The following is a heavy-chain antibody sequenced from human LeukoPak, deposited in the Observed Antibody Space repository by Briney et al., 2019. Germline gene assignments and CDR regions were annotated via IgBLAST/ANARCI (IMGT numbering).Heavy chain of an antibody. CDR2: ISSSSSYI. V-gene: IGHV3-21*01. CDR1: GFTFSSYW. CDR3: ARGEAAAGWFDP. Sequence: GGSLRLSCAASGFTFSSYWMSWVRQAPGRGLEWVSSISSSSSYIYYADSVKGRFTISRDNAKNSLYLQMNSLRAEDTAVYYCARGEAAAGWFDPWGQGTLVTVSS. J-gene: IGHJ5*02. D-gene: IGHD6-13*01.